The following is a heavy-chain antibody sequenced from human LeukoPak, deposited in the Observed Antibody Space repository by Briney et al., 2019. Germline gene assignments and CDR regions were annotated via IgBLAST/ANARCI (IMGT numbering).Heavy chain of an antibody. CDR1: GYTFTSYG. CDR2: ISAYNGNT. Sequence: GASVKVSCKASGYTFTSYGISWVRQAPGQGLEWMGWISAYNGNTDYAQKLQGRVTMTTDTSTSTAYMELRSLRSDDTAVYYCARYYDFWSGRHDAFDIWGQGTMVTVSS. D-gene: IGHD3-3*01. V-gene: IGHV1-18*01. CDR3: ARYYDFWSGRHDAFDI. J-gene: IGHJ3*02.